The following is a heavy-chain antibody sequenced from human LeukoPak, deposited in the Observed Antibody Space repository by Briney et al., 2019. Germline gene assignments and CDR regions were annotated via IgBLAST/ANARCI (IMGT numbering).Heavy chain of an antibody. V-gene: IGHV3-48*03. CDR3: ARVGLYFDY. J-gene: IGHJ4*02. CDR1: GFTFSSYE. CDR2: ISSSGTTI. Sequence: GGSLRLSCAASGFTFSSYEMNWVRQAPGKGLEWVSYISSSGTTIYYADSVKGRFTISRDNAKNSLYLQMNSLRAEDTAVYYCARVGLYFDYWGQATLVTVSS.